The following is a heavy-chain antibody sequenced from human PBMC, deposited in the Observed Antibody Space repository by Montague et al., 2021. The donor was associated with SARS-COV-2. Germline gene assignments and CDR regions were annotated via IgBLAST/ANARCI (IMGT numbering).Heavy chain of an antibody. CDR3: AHFGILRYFDP. V-gene: IGHV2-5*02. D-gene: IGHD3-9*01. CDR1: GFSLSTSEVG. Sequence: PALVKPTQTLTLTYTFSGFSLSTSEVGVGWIRQPPGKAPEFLALIYGDDDNRYKPSLKSRLTITKVTSKNQVVLTMTNVDPVDTATYYCAHFGILRYFDPWGQGTLVTVSS. CDR2: IYGDDDN. J-gene: IGHJ5*02.